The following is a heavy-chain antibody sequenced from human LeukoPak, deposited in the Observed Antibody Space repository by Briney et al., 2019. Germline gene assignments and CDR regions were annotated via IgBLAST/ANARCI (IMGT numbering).Heavy chain of an antibody. J-gene: IGHJ6*02. CDR2: MNPNSGNT. Sequence: ASVKVSCKASGGTFSSYAINWVRQATGQGLEWMGWMNPNSGNTGYAQKFQGRVTMTRNTSISTAYMELSSLRSEDTAVYYCAREIVVVPAADYYYYGMDVWGQGTTVTVSS. D-gene: IGHD2-2*01. V-gene: IGHV1-8*02. CDR1: GGTFSSYA. CDR3: AREIVVVPAADYYYYGMDV.